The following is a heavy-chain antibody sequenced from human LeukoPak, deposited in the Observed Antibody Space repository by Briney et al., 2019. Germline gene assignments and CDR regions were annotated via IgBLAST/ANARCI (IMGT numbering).Heavy chain of an antibody. CDR1: GFTFSSYW. J-gene: IGHJ4*02. CDR3: ACGGYANVYGY. D-gene: IGHD2/OR15-2a*01. V-gene: IGHV3-74*01. CDR2: INSDGSST. Sequence: PGGSLRLSCAASGFTFSSYWMHWVRQAPGKGLVWVSRINSDGSSTSYADSVKGRFTISRDNAKNTLYLQMNSLRAEDTAVYYCACGGYANVYGYWGQGTLVTVSS.